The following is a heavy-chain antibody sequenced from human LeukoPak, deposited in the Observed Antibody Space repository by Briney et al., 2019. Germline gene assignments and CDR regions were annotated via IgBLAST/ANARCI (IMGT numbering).Heavy chain of an antibody. V-gene: IGHV3-64D*06. CDR1: GFTFSSFA. CDR3: VKSPGSGWPV. Sequence: GGSLRLSCAASGFTFSSFAMHWVRQAPGKGLEYLSAIYSDGSRTYYADSVKGRFTITRDNSKNTLYFEMSSLRVEDTAVYYCVKSPGSGWPVWGQGTLLTVSS. CDR2: IYSDGSRT. J-gene: IGHJ4*02. D-gene: IGHD6-19*01.